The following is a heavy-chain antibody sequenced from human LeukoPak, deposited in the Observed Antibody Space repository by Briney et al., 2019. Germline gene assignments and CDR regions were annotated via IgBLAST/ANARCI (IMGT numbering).Heavy chain of an antibody. J-gene: IGHJ4*02. CDR2: INHSGST. CDR3: ARGHLGYCSGGSCHRFDY. Sequence: SETLSLTCAVYGGSFSGYYWSWIRQPPGKGLEWIGEINHSGSTNYNPSLKSRVTISVDTSKNQFPLKLSSVTAADTAVYYCARGHLGYCSGGSCHRFDYWGQGTLVTVSS. V-gene: IGHV4-34*01. D-gene: IGHD2-15*01. CDR1: GGSFSGYY.